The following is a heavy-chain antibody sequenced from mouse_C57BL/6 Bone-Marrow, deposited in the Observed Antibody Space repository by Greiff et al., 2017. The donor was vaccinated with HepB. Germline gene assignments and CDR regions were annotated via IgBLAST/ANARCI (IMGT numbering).Heavy chain of an antibody. D-gene: IGHD2-3*01. CDR1: GYTFTSYW. CDR2: IDPSDSYT. Sequence: QVQLQQPGAELVMPGASVKLSCKASGYTFTSYWMHWVKQRPGQGLEWIGEIDPSDSYTNYNQKFKGKSTLTVDKSSSTAYMQLSSLTSEDSAVYYCSREGWLYLDYWGQGTTLTVSS. V-gene: IGHV1-69*01. CDR3: SREGWLYLDY. J-gene: IGHJ2*01.